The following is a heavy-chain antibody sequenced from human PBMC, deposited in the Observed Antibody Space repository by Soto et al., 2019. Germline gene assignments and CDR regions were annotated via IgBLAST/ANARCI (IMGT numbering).Heavy chain of an antibody. Sequence: SETLSLTYTVSGGSISSYYWSWIRQPPGKGLEWIGYIYYSGSTNYNPSLKSRVTISVDTSKNQFSLKLSSVTAADTAVYYCARALSGYDSGGGFDPWGQGTLVTVSS. CDR3: ARALSGYDSGGGFDP. CDR2: IYYSGST. V-gene: IGHV4-59*01. CDR1: GGSISSYY. D-gene: IGHD5-12*01. J-gene: IGHJ5*02.